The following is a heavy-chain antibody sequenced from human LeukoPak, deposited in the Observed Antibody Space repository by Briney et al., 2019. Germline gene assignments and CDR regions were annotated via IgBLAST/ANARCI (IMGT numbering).Heavy chain of an antibody. Sequence: PGGSLRLSCAASGFTFSSYSMNWVRQAPGKGLEWVSSISSSSSYIYYADSVKGRFTISRDNAKNSLYLQMNSLRAEDTAAYYCARDFRGQWLVRGDYWGQGTLVTVSS. J-gene: IGHJ4*02. CDR1: GFTFSSYS. CDR3: ARDFRGQWLVRGDY. CDR2: ISSSSSYI. V-gene: IGHV3-21*01. D-gene: IGHD6-19*01.